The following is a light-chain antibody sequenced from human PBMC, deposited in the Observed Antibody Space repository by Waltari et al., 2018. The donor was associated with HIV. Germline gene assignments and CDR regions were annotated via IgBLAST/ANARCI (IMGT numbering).Light chain of an antibody. CDR1: SSDVGGYNY. J-gene: IGLJ2*01. CDR2: EVS. CDR3: SSYTSRSSNTPLT. V-gene: IGLV2-14*01. Sequence: QSALTQPASVSGSPGQSITISCTGTSSDVGGYNYVSWYQPHPGKAPKLMIYEVSNRPSGVSNRFSCSKAGNTASLTISGLQTEDEADYYCSSYTSRSSNTPLTFGGGTKLTVL.